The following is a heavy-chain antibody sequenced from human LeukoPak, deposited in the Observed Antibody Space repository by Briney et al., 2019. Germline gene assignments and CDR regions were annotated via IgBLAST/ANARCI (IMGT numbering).Heavy chain of an antibody. Sequence: SETLSLTCAVYGGSFSGYYWSWIRQPPGKGLEWIGEINHSGSTNYNPSLKSRVIISADTSKNQISLRLSPVNAADTAVYYCARERDLMNTFEVVIFDYWGQGTLVTVSS. J-gene: IGHJ4*02. D-gene: IGHD3-16*01. CDR3: ARERDLMNTFEVVIFDY. V-gene: IGHV4-34*01. CDR1: GGSFSGYY. CDR2: INHSGST.